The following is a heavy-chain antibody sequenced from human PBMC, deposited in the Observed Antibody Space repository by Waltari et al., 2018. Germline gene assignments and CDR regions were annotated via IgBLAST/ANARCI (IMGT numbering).Heavy chain of an antibody. V-gene: IGHV3-23*04. CDR3: AKDWGESGDWRQLPTFDY. Sequence: VQLVQSGAAVKKPGASVKVSCKASGYTFTSYAMHWFRQAPGKGLEWVSAINAEEKTYYADSVRGRFTISRDNSKNTVFLRINNLRVEDTAIYYCAKDWGESGDWRQLPTFDYWGQGTLVTVSS. J-gene: IGHJ4*02. CDR2: INAEEKT. D-gene: IGHD2-21*02. CDR1: GYTFTSYA.